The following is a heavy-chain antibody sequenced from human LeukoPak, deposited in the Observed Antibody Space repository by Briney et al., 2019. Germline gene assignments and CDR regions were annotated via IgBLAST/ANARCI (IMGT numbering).Heavy chain of an antibody. CDR1: GGSISSYY. CDR3: ARVNSGSYFLDY. CDR2: IYYSGST. D-gene: IGHD1-26*01. Sequence: PSETLSLTCTVSGGSISSYYWSWIRQPPGKGLEWIGYIYYSGSTNYNPSLKSRVTISVDTSKNQFSLKLSSVTAADTAVCYCARVNSGSYFLDYWGQGTLVTVSS. V-gene: IGHV4-59*01. J-gene: IGHJ4*02.